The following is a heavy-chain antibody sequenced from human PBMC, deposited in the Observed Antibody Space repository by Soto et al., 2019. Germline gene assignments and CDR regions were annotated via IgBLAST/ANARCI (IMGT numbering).Heavy chain of an antibody. CDR1: GFTFSSYA. J-gene: IGHJ5*02. V-gene: IGHV3-30-3*01. CDR2: ISYDGSNK. D-gene: IGHD5-12*01. Sequence: PGGSLRLSCAASGFTFSSYAMHWVRQAPGKGLEWVAVISYDGSNKYYADSVKGRFTISRDNSKNTRYLQMNSLRSEDTAVYYCARARSGYDPLTWFDPWGQGTLLTVS. CDR3: ARARSGYDPLTWFDP.